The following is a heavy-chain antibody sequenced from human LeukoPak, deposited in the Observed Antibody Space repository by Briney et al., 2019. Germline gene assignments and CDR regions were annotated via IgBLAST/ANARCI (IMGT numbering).Heavy chain of an antibody. CDR3: ATEIPRGYSYGDGSY. CDR2: FYYSGST. D-gene: IGHD5-18*01. J-gene: IGHJ4*02. V-gene: IGHV4-39*02. Sequence: PSETLSLTCTVSGGSISSSSYYWGWIRQPPGKGVEWIGSFYYSGSTYYTPSLKSRVTISVDTSKNHFSLKLSSVTAADTAVYYCATEIPRGYSYGDGSYWGQGTLVTVSS. CDR1: GGSISSSSYY.